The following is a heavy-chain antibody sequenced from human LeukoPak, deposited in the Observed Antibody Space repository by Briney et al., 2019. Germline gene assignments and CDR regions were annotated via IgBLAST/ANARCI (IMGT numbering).Heavy chain of an antibody. CDR3: ARDQITMLRGVIIKDYYYYYMDV. J-gene: IGHJ6*03. D-gene: IGHD3-10*01. CDR1: GFTFSSYS. V-gene: IGHV3-21*01. CDR2: ITRSSIYT. Sequence: PGGSLRLSCAGSGFTFSSYSMTWVRQAPGKGLEWVSPITRSSIYTYYADSVKGRFTISRDNAKKSLYLQMNSLRTEDTAVYYCARDQITMLRGVIIKDYYYYYMDVWGKGTTVTVSS.